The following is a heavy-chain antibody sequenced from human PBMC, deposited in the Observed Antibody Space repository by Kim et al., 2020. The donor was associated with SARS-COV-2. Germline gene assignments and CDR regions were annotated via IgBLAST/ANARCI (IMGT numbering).Heavy chain of an antibody. CDR1: GGSVSSGSYY. CDR2: IYYSGST. D-gene: IGHD3-22*01. J-gene: IGHJ4*02. V-gene: IGHV4-61*01. CDR3: ARYYYDSSGYYYDLHLGFDY. Sequence: SETLSLTCTVSGGSVSSGSYYWSWIRQPPGKGLEWIGYIYYSGSTNYNPSLKSRVTISVDTSKNQFSLKLSSVTAADTAVYYCARYYYDSSGYYYDLHLGFDYWGQGTLVTVSS.